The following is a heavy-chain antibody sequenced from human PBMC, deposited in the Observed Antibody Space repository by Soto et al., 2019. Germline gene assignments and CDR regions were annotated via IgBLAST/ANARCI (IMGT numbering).Heavy chain of an antibody. Sequence: PSETLSLTCDVSGDTISTGGYTWAWIRQPPGKALEWIGHTYHSGNPYYNPSLKSRVIISVDRSKNQFSLKLTSVNAADTAVYYFTRGGDAYNNGLCGQGTLVSGSS. J-gene: IGHJ4*02. CDR2: TYHSGNP. V-gene: IGHV4-30-2*02. D-gene: IGHD3-16*01. CDR3: TRGGDAYNNGL. CDR1: GDTISTGGYT.